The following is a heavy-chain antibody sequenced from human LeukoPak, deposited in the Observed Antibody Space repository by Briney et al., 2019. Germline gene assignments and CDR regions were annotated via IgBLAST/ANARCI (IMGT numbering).Heavy chain of an antibody. J-gene: IGHJ4*02. CDR2: IYSGGST. CDR3: AKVFTMIVVYFDY. V-gene: IGHV3-53*01. Sequence: PGGSLRLSCAASGFTVSSNYMSWVRQAPGKGLEWVSVIYSGGSTYYADSVKGRFTISRDNSKNTLYLQMNSLRAEDTAVYYCAKVFTMIVVYFDYWGQGTLVTVSS. CDR1: GFTVSSNY. D-gene: IGHD3-22*01.